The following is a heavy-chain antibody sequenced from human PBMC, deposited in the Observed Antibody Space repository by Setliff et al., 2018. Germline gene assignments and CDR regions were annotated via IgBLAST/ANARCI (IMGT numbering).Heavy chain of an antibody. V-gene: IGHV3-23*01. CDR2: ISGSGTYS. CDR1: GFSFGSHA. Sequence: PGGSLRLSCITSGFSFGSHAMSWVRQAPGKGLEWVSVISGSGTYSYYADSVKGRFTISRDDSKNTLYLQMNSLRAEDAAVYYCAKHVLSSGWPNDAFDFWGQGTMVTVSS. D-gene: IGHD6-25*01. J-gene: IGHJ3*01. CDR3: AKHVLSSGWPNDAFDF.